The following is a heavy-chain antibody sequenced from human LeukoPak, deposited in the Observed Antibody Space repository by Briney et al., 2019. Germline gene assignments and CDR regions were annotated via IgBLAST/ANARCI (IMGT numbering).Heavy chain of an antibody. CDR1: GFTFSSYG. CDR3: AKISGRYCSSTSCYIEY. D-gene: IGHD2-2*02. J-gene: IGHJ4*02. Sequence: GGSLRLSCAASGFTFSSYGMHWVRQAPGKGLEWVAFIRYDGSNKYYADSVKGRFTISRDNSKNTLYLQMNSLRAEDTAVYYCAKISGRYCSSTSCYIEYWGQGTLVTVSS. CDR2: IRYDGSNK. V-gene: IGHV3-30*02.